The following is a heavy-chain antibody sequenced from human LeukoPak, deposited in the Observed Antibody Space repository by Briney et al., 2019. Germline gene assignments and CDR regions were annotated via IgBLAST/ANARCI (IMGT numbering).Heavy chain of an antibody. D-gene: IGHD4-11*01. Sequence: GGSLRLSCAASGFTFSSYWMHWVRQAPGKGLVWVSRIKTDGSSTSYADSVKGRFTISRDNAKDTLYLQMNSLRAEDTAVYYCARDREVNYIYYYMDVWGKGTTVTVSS. CDR2: IKTDGSST. V-gene: IGHV3-74*01. CDR3: ARDREVNYIYYYMDV. J-gene: IGHJ6*03. CDR1: GFTFSSYW.